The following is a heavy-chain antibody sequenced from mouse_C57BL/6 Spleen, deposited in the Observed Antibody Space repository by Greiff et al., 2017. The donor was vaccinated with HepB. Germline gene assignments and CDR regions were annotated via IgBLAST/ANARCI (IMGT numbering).Heavy chain of an antibody. V-gene: IGHV5-12*01. Sequence: EVQLVESGGGLVQPGGSLKLSCAASGFTFSDYYMYWVRQTPEKRLEWVAYISNGGGSTYYPDTVKGRFTISRDNAKNTLYLQMSRLKSEDTAMYYCARGGYGSSFDYWGQGTTLTVSS. J-gene: IGHJ2*01. CDR3: ARGGYGSSFDY. CDR2: ISNGGGST. CDR1: GFTFSDYY. D-gene: IGHD1-1*01.